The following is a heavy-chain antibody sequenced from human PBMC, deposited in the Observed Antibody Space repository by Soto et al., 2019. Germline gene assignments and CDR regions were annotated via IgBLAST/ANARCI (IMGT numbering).Heavy chain of an antibody. CDR3: ANHAGGIKLGSFNV. J-gene: IGHJ3*01. V-gene: IGHV3-30*18. D-gene: IGHD3-16*01. Sequence: QVQLVESGGGVVQPGRSLRLSCAASGFTVSSYGMHWVRQAPGKGLEWVAVISYDGSNKYYADSVKGRFTISRDNSKNTLYLPMSSLRAEDPAVYYWANHAGGIKLGSFNVWGQGTMVTFSS. CDR2: ISYDGSNK. CDR1: GFTVSSYG.